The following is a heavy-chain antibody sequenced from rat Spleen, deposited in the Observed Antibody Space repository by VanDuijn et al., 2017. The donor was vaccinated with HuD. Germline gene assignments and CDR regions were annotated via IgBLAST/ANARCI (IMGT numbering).Heavy chain of an antibody. D-gene: IGHD1-6*01. CDR1: GFTFNNYW. Sequence: EVQLVESGGGLVQPGRSLKLSCVVSGFTFNNYWMNWIRQAPKKGLEWVTTISYDGRSTYYRDSVKGRFTISRDNAKSTLYLQMDSLRSEDTATFYCTRERILRSTGFDHWGQGVMVTVSS. V-gene: IGHV5-31*01. CDR2: ISYDGRST. CDR3: TRERILRSTGFDH. J-gene: IGHJ2*01.